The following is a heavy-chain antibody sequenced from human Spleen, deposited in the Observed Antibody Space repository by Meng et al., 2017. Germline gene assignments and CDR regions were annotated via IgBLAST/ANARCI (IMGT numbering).Heavy chain of an antibody. CDR2: LIAVFDKT. CDR1: HYTFTGYG. Sequence: QVPVVQSGAEVKRPGASVTVSCKASHYTFTGYGVSWFRQAPGQGLEWMGGLIAVFDKTKAAPRFQDRVTFTADESTSTAYMELSSLTFDDTAVYFCARGRRNEPLFDYWGQGTLVTVSS. V-gene: IGHV1-69*13. J-gene: IGHJ4*02. D-gene: IGHD1-14*01. CDR3: ARGRRNEPLFDY.